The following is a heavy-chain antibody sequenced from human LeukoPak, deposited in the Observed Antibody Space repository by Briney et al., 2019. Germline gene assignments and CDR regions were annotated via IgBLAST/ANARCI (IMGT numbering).Heavy chain of an antibody. D-gene: IGHD3-10*01. CDR1: GYSISSGYY. J-gene: IGHJ4*02. V-gene: IGHV4-38-2*02. Sequence: SETLSLTCTVSGYSISSGYYWGWIRQPPGKGLEWIGSIYHSGSTYYNPSLKSRVTISVDTSKNQFSLKLSSVTAADTAVYYCARDWNNYGSGSYYIDYWGQGTLVTVSS. CDR2: IYHSGST. CDR3: ARDWNNYGSGSYYIDY.